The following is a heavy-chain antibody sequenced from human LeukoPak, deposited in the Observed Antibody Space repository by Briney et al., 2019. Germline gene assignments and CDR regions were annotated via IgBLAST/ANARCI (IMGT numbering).Heavy chain of an antibody. V-gene: IGHV4-34*01. J-gene: IGHJ4*02. Sequence: SETLSLTCAVYGGSFSGYYWSWIRQPPGKGLEWIGEINHSGSTNYNPSLKSRVTISVDTSKNQFSLKLSSVTAADTAVYYCASLGNLRGPFDYWGQGTLVTVSS. CDR1: GGSFSGYY. CDR2: INHSGST. CDR3: ASLGNLRGPFDY. D-gene: IGHD4-17*01.